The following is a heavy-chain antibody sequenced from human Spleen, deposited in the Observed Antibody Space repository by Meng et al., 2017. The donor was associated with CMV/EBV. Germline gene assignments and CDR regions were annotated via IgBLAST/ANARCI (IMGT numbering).Heavy chain of an antibody. CDR2: IYYSRNT. V-gene: IGHV4-30-4*08. CDR1: GGSISSDTYY. J-gene: IGHJ4*02. Sequence: SETLSLTCTVSGGSISSDTYYWTWIRQHPGKGLEWIGYIYYSRNTYYNPSLQSRLTISVDASKNQFSLKLTSVTAADTAVYYCARLSGTTAALGYWGQGTLVTVSS. D-gene: IGHD1-14*01. CDR3: ARLSGTTAALGY.